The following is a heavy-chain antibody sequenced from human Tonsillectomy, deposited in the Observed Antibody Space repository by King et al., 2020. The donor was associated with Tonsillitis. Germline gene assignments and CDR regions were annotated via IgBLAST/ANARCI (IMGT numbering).Heavy chain of an antibody. CDR3: ASSIGAVEI. D-gene: IGHD3-16*01. CDR2: VNGDGRST. J-gene: IGHJ3*02. V-gene: IGHV3-74*01. Sequence: VQLVESGGGLVQPGGSLRLSCAASGFTFSSYWMHWVRQTPGKGLVWISRVNGDGRSTNHADSVKGRFTISRDNAKNTVYLQMNSLRAEDTAMYYCASSIGAVEIWGQGTMVIVSS. CDR1: GFTFSSYW.